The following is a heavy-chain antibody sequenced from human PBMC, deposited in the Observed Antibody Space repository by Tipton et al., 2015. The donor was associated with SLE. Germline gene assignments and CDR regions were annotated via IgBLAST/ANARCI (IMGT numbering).Heavy chain of an antibody. CDR3: ARGATFTNYYYYFYMDV. V-gene: IGHV3-30*04. CDR2: TSFDGNKK. Sequence: SLRLSCAASGFTFSDYAMDWVRQAPGKGLEWVALTSFDGNKKYYAESVKGRFTISRDNSKNTLYLQLDGLRAEDTAVYFCARGATFTNYYYYFYMDVWGKGTTVTVSS. CDR1: GFTFSDYA. J-gene: IGHJ6*03.